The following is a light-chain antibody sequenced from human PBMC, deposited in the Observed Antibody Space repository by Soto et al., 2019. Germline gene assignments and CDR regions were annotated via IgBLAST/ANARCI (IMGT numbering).Light chain of an antibody. CDR2: KAS. CDR3: QQYNSYSWT. J-gene: IGKJ1*01. Sequence: DIPMTQSPSTLSASVGDRVTITCRASQSISSWLAWYQQKPGKAPKLLIYKASSLESGVPSRFSGSGSGTDFPLTISSLPPDDFATYYCQQYNSYSWTFGQGTKVEIK. V-gene: IGKV1-5*03. CDR1: QSISSW.